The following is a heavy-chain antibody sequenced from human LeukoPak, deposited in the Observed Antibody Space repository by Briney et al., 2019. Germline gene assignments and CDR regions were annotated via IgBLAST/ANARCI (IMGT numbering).Heavy chain of an antibody. V-gene: IGHV3-33*06. Sequence: GRSLRLSCAASGFTFSSYGMHWVRRAPGKGLEWVAVIWYDGSNKYYADSVKGRFTISRDNSKNTLYLQMNSLRAEDTAVYYCAKEKMATIYYFDYWGQGTLDTVSS. D-gene: IGHD5-24*01. J-gene: IGHJ4*02. CDR3: AKEKMATIYYFDY. CDR1: GFTFSSYG. CDR2: IWYDGSNK.